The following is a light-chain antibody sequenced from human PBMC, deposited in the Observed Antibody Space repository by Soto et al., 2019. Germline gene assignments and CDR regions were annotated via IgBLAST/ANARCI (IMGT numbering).Light chain of an antibody. CDR2: EVS. J-gene: IGLJ3*02. CDR3: CSYPLRNTLVL. V-gene: IGLV2-14*01. CDR1: SSDVGGYNF. Sequence: QSALTQPASVSGSPGQSITISCTGTSSDVGGYNFVSWYQQHPGKAPRLIIYEVSSRPSGVSYRFAGSKSGKTASLTISGLQAEDEANYYCCSYPLRNTLVLFGGGTKLTVL.